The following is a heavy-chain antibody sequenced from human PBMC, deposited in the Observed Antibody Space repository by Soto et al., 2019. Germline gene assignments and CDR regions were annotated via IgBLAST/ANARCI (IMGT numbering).Heavy chain of an antibody. D-gene: IGHD1-26*01. CDR2: INQDGSEK. Sequence: PGGSLRLSCAASGFTFSSYWMNWVRQAPGKGLEWVANINQDGSEKYYVDSVKGRFTISRDNAKNSLYLQMSSLRAEDTAVYYCARRNSGSFCFDYWGQGTLVTVSS. CDR1: GFTFSSYW. V-gene: IGHV3-7*03. CDR3: ARRNSGSFCFDY. J-gene: IGHJ4*02.